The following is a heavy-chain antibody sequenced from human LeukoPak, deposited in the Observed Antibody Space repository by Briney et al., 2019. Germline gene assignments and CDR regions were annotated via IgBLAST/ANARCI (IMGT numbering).Heavy chain of an antibody. Sequence: GGSLRLSCAASGFTFSSYSMNWVHQAPGKGLEWVSSISSSSSYIYYADSVKGRFTISRDNAKNSLYLQMNSLRAEDTAVYYCARYTSNVVGKRHYFDYWGQGTLVTVSS. CDR3: ARYTSNVVGKRHYFDY. V-gene: IGHV3-21*01. CDR2: ISSSSSYI. D-gene: IGHD1-26*01. CDR1: GFTFSSYS. J-gene: IGHJ4*02.